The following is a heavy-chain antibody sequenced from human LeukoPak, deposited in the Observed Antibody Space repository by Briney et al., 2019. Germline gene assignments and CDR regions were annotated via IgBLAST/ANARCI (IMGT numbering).Heavy chain of an antibody. Sequence: SETLSLTCTVSGGSISSSSHYWGWLRQPPGKGLEWIGSIYYSGNMYYNPSLKSRVTISVDTSNNQFFPKLSSVTAADTALYYCARQGDYVNSQIDYWGQGTLVTVSS. V-gene: IGHV4-39*01. CDR2: IYYSGNM. CDR1: GGSISSSSHY. D-gene: IGHD4-17*01. J-gene: IGHJ4*02. CDR3: ARQGDYVNSQIDY.